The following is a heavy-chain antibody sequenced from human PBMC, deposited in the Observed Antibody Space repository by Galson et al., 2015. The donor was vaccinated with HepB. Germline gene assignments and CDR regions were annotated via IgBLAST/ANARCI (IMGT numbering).Heavy chain of an antibody. D-gene: IGHD2-2*02. CDR1: GYTFSSYS. CDR3: ASVELGYCSSTSCYKPFVYSSSFTGYAGQI. J-gene: IGHJ3*02. CDR2: ISSSSSTI. Sequence: SLRLSCAASGYTFSSYSMNWVRQAPGKGLEWVSYISSSSSTIYYADSVKGRFTISRDNAKNSLYLQMNSLRDEDTAVYYCASVELGYCSSTSCYKPFVYSSSFTGYAGQIWGQGTMVTVSS. V-gene: IGHV3-48*02.